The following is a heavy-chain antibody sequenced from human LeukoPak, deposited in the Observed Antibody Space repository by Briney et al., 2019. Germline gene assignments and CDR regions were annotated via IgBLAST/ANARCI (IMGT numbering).Heavy chain of an antibody. V-gene: IGHV4-4*07. D-gene: IGHD3-22*01. CDR1: GGSLSTYY. J-gene: IGHJ3*02. CDR2: ISATRNS. CDR3: ARFYDSPISAFDI. Sequence: PSETLSLTCTVSGGSLSTYYWSWIRQPAGKGLEWIGRISATRNSNYNPSLKSRVTISVDKSKDQFSLKLTSVTAADTAVYFCARFYDSPISAFDIWGQGTVVTVSS.